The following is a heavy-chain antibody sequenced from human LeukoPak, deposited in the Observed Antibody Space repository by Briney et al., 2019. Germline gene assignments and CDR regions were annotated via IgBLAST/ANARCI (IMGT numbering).Heavy chain of an antibody. CDR1: GGSISSGGYY. CDR2: IYYSGST. CDR3: ARGRYYYDSSGFLDY. J-gene: IGHJ4*02. D-gene: IGHD3-22*01. Sequence: SETLSLTCTVSGGSISSGGYYWSCIRQHPGKGLEWIGYIYYSGSTNYNPSLKSRVTISVDTSKNQFSLKLSSVTAADTAVYYCARGRYYYDSSGFLDYWGQGTLVTVSS. V-gene: IGHV4-61*08.